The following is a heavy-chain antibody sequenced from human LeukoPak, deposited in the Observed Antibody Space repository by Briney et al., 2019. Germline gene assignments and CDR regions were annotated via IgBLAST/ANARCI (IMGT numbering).Heavy chain of an antibody. V-gene: IGHV3-23*01. J-gene: IGHJ4*02. CDR3: AKNLDIVATITGN. CDR2: VSGSGGRT. CDR1: GFTFSIDA. D-gene: IGHD5-12*01. Sequence: GGTLRLSCAASGFTFSIDAMSWVRHAPGKGHEWVSGVSGSGGRTSYAAPVTGPFTISRDNYKNTLHLHMNSLSAEDTAVYYCAKNLDIVATITGNWGQGTLVTVSS.